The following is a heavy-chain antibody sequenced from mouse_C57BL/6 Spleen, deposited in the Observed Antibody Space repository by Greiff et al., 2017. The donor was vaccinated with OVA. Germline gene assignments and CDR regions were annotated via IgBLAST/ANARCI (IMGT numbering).Heavy chain of an antibody. CDR1: GYTFTSYW. V-gene: IGHV1-61*01. CDR2: IYPSDSET. J-gene: IGHJ2*01. Sequence: QVQLQQPGAELVRPGSSVKLSCKASGYTFTSYWMDWVKQRPGQGLEWIGNIYPSDSETHYNQKFKDKATLTVDKSSSTAYMQLSSLTSEDSAVYYCVRLEAGFGHWGQGTTLTVSS. CDR3: VRLEAGFGH.